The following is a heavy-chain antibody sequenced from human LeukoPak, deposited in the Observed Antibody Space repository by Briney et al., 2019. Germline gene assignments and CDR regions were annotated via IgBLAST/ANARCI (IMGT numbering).Heavy chain of an antibody. Sequence: GGSLRLSCAASGFTFSNYWMTWVRRAPGKGLEWVANIRPDGSVIHYVDSVKGRFTISRDSSKNTLYLQMNSLRAEDTAIYYCANARDYSSNYWGQGTLVTVSS. CDR1: GFTFSNYW. CDR3: ANARDYSSNY. V-gene: IGHV3-7*03. CDR2: IRPDGSVI. D-gene: IGHD6-13*01. J-gene: IGHJ4*02.